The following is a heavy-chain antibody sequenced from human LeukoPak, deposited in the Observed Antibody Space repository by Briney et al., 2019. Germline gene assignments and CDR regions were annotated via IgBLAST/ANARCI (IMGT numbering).Heavy chain of an antibody. CDR2: ISSTTIYK. Sequence: GGSLRLSCAASGFTFSSYDMTWVRQAPGKGLEYVSSISSTTIYKFSAGSVKGRFTISRDNVKNSLYLQMNSLRAEDSAVYYCARIGLGRDGYNAFDYWGQGGLVTVSS. J-gene: IGHJ4*02. CDR3: ARIGLGRDGYNAFDY. CDR1: GFTFSSYD. V-gene: IGHV3-21*01. D-gene: IGHD5-24*01.